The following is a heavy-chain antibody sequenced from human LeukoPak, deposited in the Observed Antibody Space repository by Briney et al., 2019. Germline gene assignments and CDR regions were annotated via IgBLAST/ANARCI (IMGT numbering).Heavy chain of an antibody. Sequence: SQTLSLTCTVSGGSISSGGYYWSWIHQHPGKGLEWIGYIYYSGSTYYNPSLRSRVTISVDTSKNQFSLKLSSVAAADTAVYYCATMTIFGVVIDDVWGKGTTVTVSS. D-gene: IGHD3-3*01. V-gene: IGHV4-31*03. CDR2: IYYSGST. CDR3: ATMTIFGVVIDDV. J-gene: IGHJ6*04. CDR1: GGSISSGGYY.